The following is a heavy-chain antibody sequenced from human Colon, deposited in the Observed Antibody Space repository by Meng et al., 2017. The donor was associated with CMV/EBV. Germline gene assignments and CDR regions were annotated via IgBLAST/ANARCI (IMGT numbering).Heavy chain of an antibody. Sequence: ASVKVSCKASGYSFTSFDIYWLRQAPGQGLEWVGWMNPATGNTGYAETLQGRVTMTRDSFIGTAYMELRSLRSEDTAVYYCARVRLAAAGSEPFSIWGQGTTVTVSS. CDR1: GYSFTSFD. CDR2: MNPATGNT. J-gene: IGHJ6*02. D-gene: IGHD6-13*01. V-gene: IGHV1-8*01. CDR3: ARVRLAAAGSEPFSI.